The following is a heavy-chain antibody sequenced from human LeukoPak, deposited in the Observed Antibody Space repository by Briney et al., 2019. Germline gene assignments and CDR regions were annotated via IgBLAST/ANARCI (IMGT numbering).Heavy chain of an antibody. CDR2: ISSSSSTI. Sequence: GGSLRLSCAASGFTFSSYSMNWVRQAPGKGLEWVSYISSSSSTIYYADSVKGRFTISRDNAKNSLYLQMNSLRAEDTAVYYCARAVRGVIPPGFDYWGRGTLVTVSS. CDR3: ARAVRGVIPPGFDY. J-gene: IGHJ4*02. D-gene: IGHD3-10*02. V-gene: IGHV3-48*01. CDR1: GFTFSSYS.